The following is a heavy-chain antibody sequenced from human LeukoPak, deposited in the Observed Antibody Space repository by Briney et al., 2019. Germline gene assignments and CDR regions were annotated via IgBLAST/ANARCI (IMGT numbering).Heavy chain of an antibody. V-gene: IGHV3-74*01. D-gene: IGHD3-3*01. Sequence: GGSLRLSCAASGFTFSSYWMHWVRQAPGEGLVWVSRINTDGSSTSYADSVKGRFTISRDNAKNTLYLQMNSLRAEDTAVYYCARAVFGVVRSLYYYYMDVWGKGTTVTVSS. J-gene: IGHJ6*03. CDR3: ARAVFGVVRSLYYYYMDV. CDR2: INTDGSST. CDR1: GFTFSSYW.